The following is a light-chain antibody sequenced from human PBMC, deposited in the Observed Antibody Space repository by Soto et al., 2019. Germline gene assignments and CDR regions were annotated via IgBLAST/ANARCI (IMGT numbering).Light chain of an antibody. CDR3: QQYGSSPYT. J-gene: IGKJ2*01. Sequence: EIVLTQSPGTLSLSPGERATLSCRASQFVDASYLAWYQQRPGQAPRLLIYGASSRATGIPDRFGGSGSGTDFTLTISTLEPVDFAVYYCQQYGSSPYTFSQGTNLEFK. CDR2: GAS. V-gene: IGKV3-20*01. CDR1: QFVDASY.